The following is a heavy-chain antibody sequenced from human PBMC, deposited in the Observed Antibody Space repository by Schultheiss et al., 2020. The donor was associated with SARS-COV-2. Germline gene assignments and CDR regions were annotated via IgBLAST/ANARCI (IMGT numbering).Heavy chain of an antibody. V-gene: IGHV1-69*13. CDR2: IIPIFGTA. Sequence: SVKVSCKASGGTFSSYAISWVRQAPGQGLEWMGGIIPIFGTANYAQKFQGRVTITADESTSTAYMELSSLRSEDTAVYYCARDPGITGTDYGMDVWGQGTTVTVAS. CDR3: ARDPGITGTDYGMDV. D-gene: IGHD1-7*01. CDR1: GGTFSSYA. J-gene: IGHJ6*02.